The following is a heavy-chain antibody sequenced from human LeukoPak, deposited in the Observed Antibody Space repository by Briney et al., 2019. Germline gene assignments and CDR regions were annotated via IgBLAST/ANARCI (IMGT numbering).Heavy chain of an antibody. D-gene: IGHD3-9*01. CDR3: AKSLLRYFDWYFDY. J-gene: IGHJ4*02. Sequence: GGSLRLSCAASGFTFSNYAMSWVRQAPGKGLEWVSVVSGSGGSTYYADSVKGRFTISRDNSKNTLYLQMSSLRAEDTAVYYCAKSLLRYFDWYFDYWGQGTLDTVSS. CDR2: VSGSGGST. V-gene: IGHV3-23*01. CDR1: GFTFSNYA.